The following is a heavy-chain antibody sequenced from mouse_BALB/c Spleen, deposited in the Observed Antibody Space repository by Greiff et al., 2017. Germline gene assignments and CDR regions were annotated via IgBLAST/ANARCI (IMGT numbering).Heavy chain of an antibody. J-gene: IGHJ1*01. D-gene: IGHD1-1*01. CDR2: ISYSGST. CDR3: ARRVYYGSRTWYFDV. CDR1: GDSITSGY. V-gene: IGHV3-8*02. Sequence: EVQLQQSGPSLVKPSQTLSLTCSVTGDSITSGYWNWIRKFPGNKLEYMGYISYSGSTYYNPSLKSRISITRDTSKNQYYLQLNSVTTEDTATYYCARRVYYGSRTWYFDVWGAGTTVTVSS.